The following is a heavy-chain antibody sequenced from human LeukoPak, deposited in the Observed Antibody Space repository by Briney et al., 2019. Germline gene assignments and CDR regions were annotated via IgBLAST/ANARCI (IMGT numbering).Heavy chain of an antibody. J-gene: IGHJ6*02. CDR1: GFTVSSNY. CDR3: AKGIAARLYYYGMDV. V-gene: IGHV3-53*05. CDR2: IYSGGST. Sequence: PGGSLRLSCAASGFTVSSNYMSWVRQAPGKGLEWVSVIYSGGSTYYADSVKGRFTISRDNAKNSLYLQMNSLRAEDTALYYCAKGIAARLYYYGMDVWGQGTTVTVSS. D-gene: IGHD6-6*01.